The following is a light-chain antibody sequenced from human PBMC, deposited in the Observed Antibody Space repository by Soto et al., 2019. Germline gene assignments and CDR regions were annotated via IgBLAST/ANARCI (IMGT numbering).Light chain of an antibody. V-gene: IGKV3-20*01. CDR1: QSVSSSY. J-gene: IGKJ1*01. CDR3: QQYNNWPPWT. Sequence: EIVLTQSPGTLSLSPGERATLPCRASQSVSSSYLAWYQQKPGQAPRLLIYAASRRATGIPDRFSGSGSGTESTLTISSLQSEDFAVYYCQQYNNWPPWTFGQGTKV. CDR2: AAS.